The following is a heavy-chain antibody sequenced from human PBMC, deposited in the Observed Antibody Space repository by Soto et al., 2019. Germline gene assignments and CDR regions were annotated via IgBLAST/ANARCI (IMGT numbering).Heavy chain of an antibody. CDR3: TRGYIAVAGTDGMDV. Sequence: GGSLRLSCTASGFTFGDYAMSWFRQAPGKGLEWVGFIRSKAYGGTTEYAAPVKGRFTISRDDSKSIAYLQMNSLKTEDTAVYYCTRGYIAVAGTDGMDVWGQGTTVTVSS. V-gene: IGHV3-49*03. J-gene: IGHJ6*02. D-gene: IGHD6-19*01. CDR1: GFTFGDYA. CDR2: IRSKAYGGTT.